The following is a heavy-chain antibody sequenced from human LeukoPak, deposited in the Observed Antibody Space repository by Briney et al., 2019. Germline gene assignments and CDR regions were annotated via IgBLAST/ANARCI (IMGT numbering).Heavy chain of an antibody. D-gene: IGHD3-3*01. J-gene: IGHJ5*02. CDR2: ISYDGSNK. CDR3: ARERERFFNL. Sequence: PGRSLRLSCAASGLTFSSYGMHWVRQAPGKGLEWVAAISYDGSNKYYADSVKGRFTISRDNSKNTLYLQMNSLRAEDTAVYYCARERERFFNLWGQGTLVTVSS. V-gene: IGHV3-30*03. CDR1: GLTFSSYG.